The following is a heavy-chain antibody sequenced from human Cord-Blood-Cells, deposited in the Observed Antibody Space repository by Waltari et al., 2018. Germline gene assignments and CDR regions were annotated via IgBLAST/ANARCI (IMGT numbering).Heavy chain of an antibody. CDR2: INHCGST. D-gene: IGHD3-16*01. J-gene: IGHJ4*02. Sequence: QVQLQQWGAGLLKPSETLSLTCAVYGGSFSGYYWSWIRQPPGKGLEWIGEINHCGSTNYNPSLKSRVTRSVDTSKNQVSLKLSSVTAADTAVYYCARGNPYADFDYWGQGTLVTVSS. CDR1: GGSFSGYY. CDR3: ARGNPYADFDY. V-gene: IGHV4-34*01.